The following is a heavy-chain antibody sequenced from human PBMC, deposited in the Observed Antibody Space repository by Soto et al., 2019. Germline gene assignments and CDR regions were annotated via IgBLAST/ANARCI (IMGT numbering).Heavy chain of an antibody. CDR2: ISYAGSNK. D-gene: IGHD3-9*01. CDR3: AKEGQYYDILTGYRSYYGMDV. Sequence: QVQLVESGGGVVQPGRSLRLSCAASGFTFSSYGMHWVRQAPGKGLERVAVISYAGSNKYYADSVKGRFTISRDNSKNTLYLKMNILRAEDPAVYYCAKEGQYYDILTGYRSYYGMDVWGQGTTVTVSS. V-gene: IGHV3-30*18. J-gene: IGHJ6*02. CDR1: GFTFSSYG.